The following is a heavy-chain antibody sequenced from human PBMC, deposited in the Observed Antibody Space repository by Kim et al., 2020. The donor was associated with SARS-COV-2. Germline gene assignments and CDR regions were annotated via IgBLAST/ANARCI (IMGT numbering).Heavy chain of an antibody. J-gene: IGHJ4*02. CDR2: ISWSSDNI. D-gene: IGHD2-2*01. Sequence: GGSLRLSCAASGFTFGDYAMHWVRQAPGKSLDWVSGISWSSDNIGYADSVKGRFTISRDNAKNSLYLQMNSLRAEDTALYYCAKSGCSSTSCYLNYWGQGTLVTVSS. CDR1: GFTFGDYA. V-gene: IGHV3-9*01. CDR3: AKSGCSSTSCYLNY.